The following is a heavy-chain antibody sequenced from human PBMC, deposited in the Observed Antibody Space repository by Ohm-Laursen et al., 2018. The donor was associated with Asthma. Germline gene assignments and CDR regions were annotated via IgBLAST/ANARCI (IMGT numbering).Heavy chain of an antibody. J-gene: IGHJ1*01. CDR1: GYTFSRYS. CDR3: AKAHCSSTSCYAIAAALYFQH. Sequence: SLRLSCAASGYTFSRYSIHWVRQVPGKGLEWVASISTASTFIYYADSVRGRFTTSRDNAKNSVYLQMNSLRAEDTAVYYCAKAHCSSTSCYAIAAALYFQHWGQGTLVTVSS. CDR2: ISTASTFI. D-gene: IGHD2-2*01. V-gene: IGHV3-21*04.